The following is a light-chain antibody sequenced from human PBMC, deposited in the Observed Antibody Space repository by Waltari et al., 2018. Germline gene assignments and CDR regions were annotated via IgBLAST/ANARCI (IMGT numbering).Light chain of an antibody. CDR3: QQYGSSPWT. CDR2: GAS. Sequence: EIVLTQSPGTLSLSPGERATLSCRASQSVSSSYLAVYQQKPGQAPRVLLHGASNRATGIPDRFSGSGSGTDFTLTISRLEPEDFAVYYCQQYGSSPWTFGQGTKVEIK. J-gene: IGKJ1*01. V-gene: IGKV3-20*01. CDR1: QSVSSSY.